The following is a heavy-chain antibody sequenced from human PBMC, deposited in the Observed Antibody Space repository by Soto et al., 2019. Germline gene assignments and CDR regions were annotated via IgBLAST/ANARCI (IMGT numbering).Heavy chain of an antibody. J-gene: IGHJ6*02. CDR3: ARGPYYYDSSGYYYARYYYYGMDV. D-gene: IGHD3-22*01. CDR1: GWSFRGSY. Sequence: SATLSLTCAVYGWSFRGSYWSWIRQPPGKGLEWIGEINHSGSTNYNPSLKSRVTISVDTSKNQFSLNLSSVTAADTAVYYCARGPYYYDSSGYYYARYYYYGMDVWGQGTTVT. CDR2: INHSGST. V-gene: IGHV4-34*01.